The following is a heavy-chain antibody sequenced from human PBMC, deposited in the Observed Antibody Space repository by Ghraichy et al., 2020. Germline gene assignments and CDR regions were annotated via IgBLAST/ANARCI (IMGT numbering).Heavy chain of an antibody. CDR1: GFTVSSNY. Sequence: GGSLRLSCAASGFTVSSNYMSWVRQAPGKGLECVSVIYSGGSTQYADSVKGRFTISRDNSKNTLYLQMNSLRAEDTAVYYCARRHSSDWSSGMDVWGQGTTVTVSS. CDR3: ARRHSSDWSSGMDV. J-gene: IGHJ6*02. V-gene: IGHV3-53*01. CDR2: IYSGGST. D-gene: IGHD6-19*01.